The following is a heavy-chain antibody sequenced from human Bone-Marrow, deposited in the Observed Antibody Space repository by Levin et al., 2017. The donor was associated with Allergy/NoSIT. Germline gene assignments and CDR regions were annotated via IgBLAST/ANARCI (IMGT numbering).Heavy chain of an antibody. Sequence: GGSLRLSCAASGFTFSSYAMYWVRQAPGKGLQWVAFILYDGSNKYYADSVKGRFTISRDNSKNTLYLQMNSLRLEDTAVYYCATSPDFWSGYSVDYWGQGTLVTVSS. CDR2: ILYDGSNK. D-gene: IGHD3-3*01. CDR3: ATSPDFWSGYSVDY. J-gene: IGHJ4*02. V-gene: IGHV3-30-3*01. CDR1: GFTFSSYA.